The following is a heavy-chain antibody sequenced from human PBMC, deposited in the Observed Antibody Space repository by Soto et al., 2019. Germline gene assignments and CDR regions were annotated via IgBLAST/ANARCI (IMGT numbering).Heavy chain of an antibody. V-gene: IGHV1-18*01. D-gene: IGHD6-19*01. CDR2: ISPHNDRT. CDR1: GYNFTSYG. CDR3: ARDLYYSSGRYFDHDACDS. Sequence: ASVKVSCKASGYNFTSYGISWVRQTPGQGLEWMGWISPHNDRTKYARRFQDRVTMTTETPTSTVYMELGSLRPDDTAVYYCARDLYYSSGRYFDHDACDSWG. J-gene: IGHJ3*02.